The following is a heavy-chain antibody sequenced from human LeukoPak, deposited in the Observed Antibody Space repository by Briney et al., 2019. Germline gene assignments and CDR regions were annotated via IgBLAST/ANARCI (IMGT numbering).Heavy chain of an antibody. CDR1: GGTFSSYA. Sequence: GSSVKASCKASGGTFSSYAISWVRQAPGQGLEWMGWISAYNGNTNYAQKLQGRVTMTTDTSTSTAYMELRSLRSDDTAVYYCARDRQQLVRDYWGQGTLVTVSS. CDR3: ARDRQQLVRDY. CDR2: ISAYNGNT. J-gene: IGHJ4*02. D-gene: IGHD6-13*01. V-gene: IGHV1-18*01.